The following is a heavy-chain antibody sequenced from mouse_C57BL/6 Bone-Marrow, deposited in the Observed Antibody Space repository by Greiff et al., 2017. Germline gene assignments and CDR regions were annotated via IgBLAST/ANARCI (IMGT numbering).Heavy chain of an antibody. CDR3: ARPDGNSILDY. Sequence: EVQVVESGGGLVQPGESLKLSCESNEYEFPSHDMSWVRKTPEKRLELVAALNSDGGSTYYPDTMERRFIISRDNTKKTLYLQMSSLRSEDTAVYYCARPDGNSILDYWGQGTTLTVAS. J-gene: IGHJ2*01. V-gene: IGHV5-2*01. CDR2: LNSDGGST. CDR1: EYEFPSHD. D-gene: IGHD2-1*01.